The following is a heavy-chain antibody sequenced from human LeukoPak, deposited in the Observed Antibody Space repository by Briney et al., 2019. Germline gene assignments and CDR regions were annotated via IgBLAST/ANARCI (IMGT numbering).Heavy chain of an antibody. Sequence: GASVKVSCKASGYTFTSFGISWVRQAPGQGLECMGRITPVLGVANYAQKFQGRVTIIADKFTSTVYMELCSLRSEDTAVYYCARARRVRGVSPEYSWFDPWGQGTLVTVSS. V-gene: IGHV1-69*04. CDR1: GYTFTSFG. CDR3: ARARRVRGVSPEYSWFDP. CDR2: ITPVLGVA. J-gene: IGHJ5*02. D-gene: IGHD3-10*01.